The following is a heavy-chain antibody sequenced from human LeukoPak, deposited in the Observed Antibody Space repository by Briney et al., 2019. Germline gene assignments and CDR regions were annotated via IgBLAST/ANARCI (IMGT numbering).Heavy chain of an antibody. CDR1: GYTFTGYY. J-gene: IGHJ5*02. Sequence: ASVKVSCKASGYTFTGYYMHWVRQAPGQGLEWMGIINPSGGSTSHAQKFQGRVTMTTDTSTSTAYMELRSLRSDDTAVYYCARDGFDYSISNWFDPWGQGTLVTVSS. V-gene: IGHV1-46*01. CDR2: INPSGGST. CDR3: ARDGFDYSISNWFDP. D-gene: IGHD4-11*01.